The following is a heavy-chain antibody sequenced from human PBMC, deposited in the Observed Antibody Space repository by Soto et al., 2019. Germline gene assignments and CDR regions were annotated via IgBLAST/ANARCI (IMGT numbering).Heavy chain of an antibody. CDR3: ARVEGMIVVPNWFDP. D-gene: IGHD3-22*01. Sequence: SETLSLTCTVSGGSISSGDYYWSWIRQPPGKGLEWIGYIYYSGSTYYKQSLKSRVTISVDTSKNQFSLKLSSVTAADTAVYYCARVEGMIVVPNWFDPWGQGTLVTVSS. CDR2: IYYSGST. J-gene: IGHJ5*02. CDR1: GGSISSGDYY. V-gene: IGHV4-30-4*01.